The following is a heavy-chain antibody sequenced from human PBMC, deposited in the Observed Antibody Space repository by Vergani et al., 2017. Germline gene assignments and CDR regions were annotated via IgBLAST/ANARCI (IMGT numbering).Heavy chain of an antibody. Sequence: EVQLLQSEGAVVQPGGSLRLSCVDSGITFRSHAMSWVRQGHGQGLEWVSSIKNTVDSTHYADSVKGRFTISRNNSKNTLYLQMNSLGVEDTAVYYCGRGSDNYNWGQGTLVTVSS. D-gene: IGHD5-24*01. CDR3: GRGSDNYN. J-gene: IGHJ4*02. CDR2: IKNTVDST. V-gene: IGHV3-23*01. CDR1: GITFRSHA.